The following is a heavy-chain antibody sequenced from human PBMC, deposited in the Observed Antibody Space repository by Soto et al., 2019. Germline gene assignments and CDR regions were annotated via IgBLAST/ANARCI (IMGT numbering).Heavy chain of an antibody. CDR2: INPANGVT. D-gene: IGHD5-12*01. CDR3: ARGPSCGCFDF. J-gene: IGHJ4*02. Sequence: QVQLVQSGAEVKKPGASVKLSCKTSGYTFTTIFLHWLRQAPGQRLEWMGWINPANGVTMYSQKFLGRVSNTRDTSATTAYMELTSLTSDDTAVYYCARGPSCGCFDFWGLGTLVTVSS. V-gene: IGHV1-3*01. CDR1: GYTFTTIF.